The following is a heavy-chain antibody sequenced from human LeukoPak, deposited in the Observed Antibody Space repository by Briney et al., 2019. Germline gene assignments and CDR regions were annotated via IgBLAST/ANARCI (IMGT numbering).Heavy chain of an antibody. D-gene: IGHD3-3*01. CDR1: GFTFSSYW. CDR2: IKQDGSEK. V-gene: IGHV3-7*01. J-gene: IGHJ5*02. CDR3: ARDLELTIFGVVITRWFDP. Sequence: GGSLRLSCAASGFTFSSYWMSWVRQAPGKGLEWVANIKQDGSEKYCVDSVKGRFTISRDNAKNSLYLQMNSLRAEDTAVYYCARDLELTIFGVVITRWFDPWGQGTLVTVSS.